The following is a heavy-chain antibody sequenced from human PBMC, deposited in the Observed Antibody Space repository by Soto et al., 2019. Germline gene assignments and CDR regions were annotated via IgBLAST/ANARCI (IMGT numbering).Heavy chain of an antibody. CDR2: FHHREGT. Sequence: NPSETLSLTCIVSGSSIDTEFYWGWIRQPPGKGLEWLATFHHREGTFYNPSLKSRVTISADTSQRQFSLDLHSVTPADTATYYCAREAFGGSDSYYGSHHDLWGQGTLVTVSS. CDR1: GSSIDTEFY. V-gene: IGHV4-38-2*02. CDR3: AREAFGGSDSYYGSHHDL. D-gene: IGHD3-10*01. J-gene: IGHJ5*02.